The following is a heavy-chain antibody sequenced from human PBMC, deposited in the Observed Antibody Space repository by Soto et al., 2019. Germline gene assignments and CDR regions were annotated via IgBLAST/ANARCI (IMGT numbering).Heavy chain of an antibody. D-gene: IGHD1-26*01. J-gene: IGHJ2*01. CDR3: ASSRQGDGRWYFDL. V-gene: IGHV3-33*01. CDR1: GFNFSSYG. Sequence: LVESGGGVVQPGRSLRLTCAASGFNFSSYGMHWVRQAPGKGLEWVAIIRYDGNKINYADSVKGRFTISRDNSKNMLYLQMNSLRAEDTAVYYCASSRQGDGRWYFDLWGRGTLVTVSS. CDR2: IRYDGNKI.